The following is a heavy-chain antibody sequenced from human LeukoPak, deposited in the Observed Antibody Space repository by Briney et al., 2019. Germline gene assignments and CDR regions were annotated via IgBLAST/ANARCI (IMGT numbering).Heavy chain of an antibody. D-gene: IGHD3-9*01. J-gene: IGHJ4*02. CDR3: AKGPKVDDDILTGYYFDY. CDR1: GFTVSSNY. Sequence: GGSLRLSCVASGFTVSSNYMSWVRQAPGKGLEWVSIIYSGGSTYYADSVEGRFTISRDNSKNTLYLQMNSLRAEDTAVYYCAKGPKVDDDILTGYYFDYWGQGTLVTVSS. CDR2: IYSGGST. V-gene: IGHV3-66*02.